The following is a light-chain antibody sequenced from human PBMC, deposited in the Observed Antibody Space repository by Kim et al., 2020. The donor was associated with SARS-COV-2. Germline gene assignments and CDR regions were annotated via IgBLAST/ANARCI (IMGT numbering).Light chain of an antibody. CDR3: CSYAGSYTV. CDR1: SSDVGGYNY. Sequence: QSALTQPRSVSGSPGQSVTISCTGTSSDVGGYNYVSWYQQNPGKAPKLMIYDVSKRPSGVPDRFSGSKSGNTASLTISGLQAEDEADYYCCSYAGSYTVFGGGTQLTVL. V-gene: IGLV2-11*01. J-gene: IGLJ3*02. CDR2: DVS.